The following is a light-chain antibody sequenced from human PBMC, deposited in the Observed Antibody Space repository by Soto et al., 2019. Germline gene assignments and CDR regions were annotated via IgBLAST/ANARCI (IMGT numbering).Light chain of an antibody. J-gene: IGKJ5*01. CDR2: DTS. Sequence: EVVLPQSPDTLSLSPGERATLSCRASQSISSFLAWYQQKPGQVPRLLIYDTSNRATGIPARFSGSGSGTDFTLSISSLAPEDFAVYYCQQRSNWPTTFGQGTRLENK. CDR3: QQRSNWPTT. V-gene: IGKV3-11*01. CDR1: QSISSF.